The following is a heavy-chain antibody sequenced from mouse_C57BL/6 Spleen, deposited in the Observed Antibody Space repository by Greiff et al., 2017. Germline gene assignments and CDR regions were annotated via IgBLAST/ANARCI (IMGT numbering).Heavy chain of an antibody. CDR2: INPYNGDT. CDR1: GYSFTGYF. V-gene: IGHV1-20*01. J-gene: IGHJ2*01. CDR3: ARGSYGDYFDY. D-gene: IGHD1-1*02. Sequence: EVQVVESGPELVKPGDSVKISCKASGYSFTGYFMNWVMQSHGKSLEWIGRINPYNGDTFYNQKFKGKATLTVDKSSSTAHMELRSLTSEDSAVYYCARGSYGDYFDYWGQGTTLTVSS.